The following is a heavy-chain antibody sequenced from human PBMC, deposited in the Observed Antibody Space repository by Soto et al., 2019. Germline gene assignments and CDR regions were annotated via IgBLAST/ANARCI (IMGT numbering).Heavy chain of an antibody. V-gene: IGHV1-18*01. CDR1: GDTVTKYG. CDR2: ISFYNGDT. Sequence: QVQLVQSGGEVKKPGASVKVSCKASGDTVTKYGISWVRQAPGQGLAWLGWISFYNGDTNYALKFQDRIPFTTDTSTSTASMELRSLTSADTAVYYCASATSIAVAGKETWGQGTLVTVSS. D-gene: IGHD6-19*01. CDR3: ASATSIAVAGKET. J-gene: IGHJ4*02.